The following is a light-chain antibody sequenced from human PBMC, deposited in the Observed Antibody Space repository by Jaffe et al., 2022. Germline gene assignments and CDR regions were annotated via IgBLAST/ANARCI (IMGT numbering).Light chain of an antibody. J-gene: IGKJ1*01. CDR3: QQYNIYMGGT. V-gene: IGKV1-5*03. CDR1: QSISSW. Sequence: DIQMTQSPSTLSASVGDRVTITCRASQSISSWLAWYQQKPGKAPKLLIYKASSLESGVPSRFSGSGSGTEFTLTISSLQPDDFATYYCQQYNIYMGGTFGQGTKVEIK. CDR2: KAS.